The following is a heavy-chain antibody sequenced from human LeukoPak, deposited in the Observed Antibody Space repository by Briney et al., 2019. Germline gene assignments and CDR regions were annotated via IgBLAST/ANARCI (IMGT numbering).Heavy chain of an antibody. J-gene: IGHJ4*02. Sequence: SGTLSLTCTVSGGSISSSSYYWGWIRQPPGKGLEWIGSIYYSGSTYYNPSLKSRVTISVDTPKNQFSLKLSSVTAADTAVYYCAAPGYCSSTSCYTVDYWGQGTLVTVSS. V-gene: IGHV4-39*01. D-gene: IGHD2-2*02. CDR3: AAPGYCSSTSCYTVDY. CDR2: IYYSGST. CDR1: GGSISSSSYY.